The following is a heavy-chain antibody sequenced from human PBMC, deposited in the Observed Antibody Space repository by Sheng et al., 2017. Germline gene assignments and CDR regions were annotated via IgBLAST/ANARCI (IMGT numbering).Heavy chain of an antibody. D-gene: IGHD3-16*01. V-gene: IGHV4-39*07. J-gene: IGHJ6*02. CDR2: IYYSGTT. Sequence: QLQLQESGPGLVKPSETLSLTCTVSGGSISSSSYYWGWIRQSPGKGLEWIGSIYYSGTTYYNPSLKSRVTISVDTSKNQFSLKLTSVTAADTAVYYCASFMTGSYYYGMDVWGQGTTVTVSS. CDR3: ASFMTGSYYYGMDV. CDR1: GGSISSSSYY.